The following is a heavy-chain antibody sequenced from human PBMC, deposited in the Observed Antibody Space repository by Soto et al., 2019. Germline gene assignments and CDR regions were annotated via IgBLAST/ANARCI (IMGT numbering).Heavy chain of an antibody. CDR2: IYHIGSP. CDR3: VRDRALDSSGHWFDS. CDR1: GRPVSSGGYY. Sequence: SETLSLTCTVSGRPVSSGGYYWTWTRQFPGKGLEWIGYIYHIGSPSYNPSLKSRLSMSLDASKNQFSLNLTSVTAADTAIYYCVRDRALDSSGHWFDSWGQGTLVTSPQ. J-gene: IGHJ5*01. V-gene: IGHV4-31*03. D-gene: IGHD6-19*01.